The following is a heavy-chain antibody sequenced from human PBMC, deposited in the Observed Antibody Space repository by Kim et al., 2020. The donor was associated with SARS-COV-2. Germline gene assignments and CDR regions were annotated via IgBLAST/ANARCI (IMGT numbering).Heavy chain of an antibody. D-gene: IGHD3-22*01. Sequence: GGSLRLSCTASGFTFNFYWMSWVRQAPGKGLEWVANIKQDGSEKYYVDSVKGRFTISRDNAKNSLFLQMNSLRAEDTAVYYCARVSSMIGVIITQYVNYNYVDPWGQGTLITVSS. CDR2: IKQDGSEK. V-gene: IGHV3-7*01. J-gene: IGHJ5*02. CDR1: GFTFNFYW. CDR3: ARVSSMIGVIITQYVNYNYVDP.